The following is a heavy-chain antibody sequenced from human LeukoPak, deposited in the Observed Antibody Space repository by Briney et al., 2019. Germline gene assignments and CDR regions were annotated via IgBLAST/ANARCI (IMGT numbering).Heavy chain of an antibody. J-gene: IGHJ4*02. V-gene: IGHV4-4*07. CDR1: GGSISSYY. Sequence: PSETLSLTCTLSGGSISSYYWSWIRQPAGKGLEWIGRIYTSGSTNYNPSLKSRVTMSVDTSKNQFSLKLSSVTAADTAVYYCARVVITGSQQFFDYWGQGTLVTVSS. D-gene: IGHD1-20*01. CDR3: ARVVITGSQQFFDY. CDR2: IYTSGST.